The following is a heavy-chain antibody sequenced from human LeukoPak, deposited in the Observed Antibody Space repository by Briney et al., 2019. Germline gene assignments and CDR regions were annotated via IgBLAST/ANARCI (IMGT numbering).Heavy chain of an antibody. CDR2: IIPILGIA. V-gene: IGHV1-69*04. CDR3: ARDRSSSWDWFDP. Sequence: SVKVSCKASGGTFSSYAISWVRQAPGQGLEWMGRIIPILGIANYAQKFQGRVTITADKSTSTAYMELSSLRSEDTAVYYCARDRSSSWDWFDPWGQGTLVTVSS. CDR1: GGTFSSYA. J-gene: IGHJ5*02. D-gene: IGHD6-13*01.